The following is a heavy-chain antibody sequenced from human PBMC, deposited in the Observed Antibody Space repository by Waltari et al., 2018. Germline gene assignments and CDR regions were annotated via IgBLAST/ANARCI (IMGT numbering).Heavy chain of an antibody. CDR3: AGGYDILTGYYKDYYYYYMDV. J-gene: IGHJ6*03. Sequence: QVQLQESGPGLVKPSETLSLTCTVSGGSISSYYWSWIRQPAGKGLEWIGRSYTRRSTNYNPSLKSRVTMSVDTSKNQFSLKLSSVTAADTAVYYCAGGYDILTGYYKDYYYYYMDVWGKGTTVTVSS. CDR1: GGSISSYY. CDR2: SYTRRST. V-gene: IGHV4-4*07. D-gene: IGHD3-9*01.